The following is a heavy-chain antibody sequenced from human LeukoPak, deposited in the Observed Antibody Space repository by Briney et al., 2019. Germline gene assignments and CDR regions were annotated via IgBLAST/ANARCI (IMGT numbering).Heavy chain of an antibody. D-gene: IGHD3-22*01. CDR3: ARDSTPYDSSGYCYDY. Sequence: QTGGSLRLSCVASGFPFSSYWMTWVRQAPGKGLEWVANIKQDGSKKSYVDSVKGRFTISRDNAKNSLYLQMNSLRAEDTAIYYCARDSTPYDSSGYCYDYWGQGTLVTVSS. J-gene: IGHJ4*02. CDR2: IKQDGSKK. CDR1: GFPFSSYW. V-gene: IGHV3-7*01.